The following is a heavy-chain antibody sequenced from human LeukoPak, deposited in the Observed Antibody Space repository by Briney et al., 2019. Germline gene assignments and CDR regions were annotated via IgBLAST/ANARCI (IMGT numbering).Heavy chain of an antibody. V-gene: IGHV1-18*01. CDR1: GYTFTTYA. D-gene: IGHD3-22*01. Sequence: GASVKVSCKASGYTFTTYAISWVRQAPGQGLEWMGWISAYYGNTTYAQKFQGRVTMTTDTSTSTAYMELRSLRSDDTAVYCCARVGVAVYDSSGYYWRLGAFDYWGQGTLVTVSS. J-gene: IGHJ4*02. CDR3: ARVGVAVYDSSGYYWRLGAFDY. CDR2: ISAYYGNT.